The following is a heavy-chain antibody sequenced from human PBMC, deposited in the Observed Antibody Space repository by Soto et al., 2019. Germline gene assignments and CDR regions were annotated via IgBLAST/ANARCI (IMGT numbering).Heavy chain of an antibody. J-gene: IGHJ4*02. V-gene: IGHV3-21*01. D-gene: IGHD1-26*01. CDR2: ISSSSSYI. Sequence: GESLKISCAASGFTFSSYSMNWVRQAPGKGLEWVSSISSSSSYIYYADSVKGRFTISRDNAKNSLYLQMNSLRAEDTAVYYCARDLIVGAALDYWGQGTLVTVSS. CDR1: GFTFSSYS. CDR3: ARDLIVGAALDY.